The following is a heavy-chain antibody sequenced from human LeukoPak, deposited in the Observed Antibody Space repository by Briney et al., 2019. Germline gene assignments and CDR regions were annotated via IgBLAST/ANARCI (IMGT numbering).Heavy chain of an antibody. Sequence: GGSLRLSCAASGFTFSSYGMHWVRQAPGKGLEWVAVIWYDGSNKYYADSVKGRFTTSRDNSKNTLYLQMNSLRAEDTAVYYCAKEHYSGYDLFDYWGQGTLVTVSS. CDR3: AKEHYSGYDLFDY. CDR1: GFTFSSYG. CDR2: IWYDGSNK. J-gene: IGHJ4*02. D-gene: IGHD5-12*01. V-gene: IGHV3-33*06.